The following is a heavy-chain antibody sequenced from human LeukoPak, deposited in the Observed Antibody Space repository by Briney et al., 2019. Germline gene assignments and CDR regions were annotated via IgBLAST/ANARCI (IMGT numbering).Heavy chain of an antibody. D-gene: IGHD4-17*01. CDR3: ARVSRRLRTFDY. J-gene: IGHJ4*02. V-gene: IGHV1-46*01. Sequence: ASVKVSCKASGGTFSSYAISWVRQAPGQGLEWMGIINPSGGSTSYAQKFQGRVTMTRDTSTSTVYMELSSLRSEDTAVYYCARVSRRLRTFDYWGQGTLVTVSS. CDR1: GGTFSSYA. CDR2: INPSGGST.